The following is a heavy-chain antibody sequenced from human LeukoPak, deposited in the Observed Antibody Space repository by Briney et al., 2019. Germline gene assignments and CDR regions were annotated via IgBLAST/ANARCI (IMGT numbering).Heavy chain of an antibody. CDR2: IKEDGSEK. V-gene: IGHV3-7*05. D-gene: IGHD3-16*01. CDR1: GFTFSTYW. Sequence: GGSLRLSCAASGFTFSTYWMSWVRQAPGKGLEWVANIKEDGSEKYYVDSVKGRFTISRDNAKNSLYLQMNSLRAEDTAVYYCARGNSFRGVYGPYYFDHWGQGTLVTVSS. CDR3: ARGNSFRGVYGPYYFDH. J-gene: IGHJ4*02.